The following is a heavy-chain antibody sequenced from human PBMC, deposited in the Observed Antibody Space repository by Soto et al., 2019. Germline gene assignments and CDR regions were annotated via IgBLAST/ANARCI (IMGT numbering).Heavy chain of an antibody. V-gene: IGHV4-59*01. Sequence: QVQLQASGPGLVKPSETLSLTCTVSGGSISSYYWSWIRQPPGKGLEWIGYIYYSGSTNYNPSLKSRVTISVDTSKNQFSLKLSSVAAADTAVYYCASRGVWFGELSLSAFDIWGQGTMVTVSS. CDR2: IYYSGST. D-gene: IGHD3-10*01. CDR1: GGSISSYY. J-gene: IGHJ3*02. CDR3: ASRGVWFGELSLSAFDI.